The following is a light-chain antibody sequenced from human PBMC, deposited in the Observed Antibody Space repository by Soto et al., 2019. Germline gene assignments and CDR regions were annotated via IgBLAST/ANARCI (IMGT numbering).Light chain of an antibody. V-gene: IGKV1-5*03. CDR2: KAS. CDR3: QQYNSYPHT. CDR1: QSISSW. Sequence: DIQLTQFPSTLSPSVGDRVTITCRASQSISSWLAWYQQKPGNAPKLLIYKASSLQSGVPSRFSGSGSGTEFTLTISTLQPDDFATYYCQQYNSYPHTFGHGTKLEIK. J-gene: IGKJ2*01.